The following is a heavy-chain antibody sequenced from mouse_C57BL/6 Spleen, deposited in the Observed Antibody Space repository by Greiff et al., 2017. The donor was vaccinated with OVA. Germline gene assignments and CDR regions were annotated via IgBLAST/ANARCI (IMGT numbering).Heavy chain of an antibody. J-gene: IGHJ2*01. Sequence: EVHLVESGPVLVKPGASVKMSCKASGYTFTDYYMNWVKQSHGKSLEWIGVINPYNGGTSYNQKFKGKATLTVDKSSSTAYMELNSLTSEDSAVYYCARGDYGSSYYFDYWGQGTTLTVSS. CDR1: GYTFTDYY. D-gene: IGHD1-1*01. CDR3: ARGDYGSSYYFDY. V-gene: IGHV1-19*01. CDR2: INPYNGGT.